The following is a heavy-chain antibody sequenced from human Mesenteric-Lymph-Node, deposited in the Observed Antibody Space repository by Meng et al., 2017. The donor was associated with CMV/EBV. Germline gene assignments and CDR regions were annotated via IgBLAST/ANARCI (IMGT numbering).Heavy chain of an antibody. Sequence: GGSLRLSCAASGFTFSSYWVHWVRQPPGKGLVWVSSISNDGTFTAYADSAKGRFTVSRDNAKDTVYLQMNSLTVDDAAVYYCGDFEAGWGQGTLVTVSS. J-gene: IGHJ4*02. CDR3: GDFEAG. CDR2: ISNDGTFT. CDR1: GFTFSSYW. D-gene: IGHD3-3*01. V-gene: IGHV3-74*01.